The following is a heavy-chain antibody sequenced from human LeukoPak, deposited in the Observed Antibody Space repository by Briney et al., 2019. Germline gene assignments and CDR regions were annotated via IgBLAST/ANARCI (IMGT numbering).Heavy chain of an antibody. J-gene: IGHJ4*02. CDR2: INAGNGNT. CDR3: AKDRDVLRRPCFDY. D-gene: IGHD2-15*01. CDR1: GYTFTSYA. Sequence: ASVKVSCKASGYTFTSYAMHWVRQAPGQRLEWMGWINAGNGNTKYSQKFQGRVTITRDTSASTAYMELSSLRAEDTAVYYCAKDRDVLRRPCFDYWGQGTLVTVSS. V-gene: IGHV1-3*01.